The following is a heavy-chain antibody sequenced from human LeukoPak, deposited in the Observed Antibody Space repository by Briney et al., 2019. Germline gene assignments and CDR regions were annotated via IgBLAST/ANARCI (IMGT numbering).Heavy chain of an antibody. V-gene: IGHV3-21*01. CDR1: GFTFSSYS. Sequence: GGSLRLSCAASGFTFSSYSMNWVRQAPGKGPEWVSSISSSSSYIYYADSVKGRFTISRDNAKNSLYLQMNSLRAEDTAVYYCARDYGPRYFDYWGQGTLVTVSS. CDR3: ARDYGPRYFDY. D-gene: IGHD3-16*01. J-gene: IGHJ4*02. CDR2: ISSSSSYI.